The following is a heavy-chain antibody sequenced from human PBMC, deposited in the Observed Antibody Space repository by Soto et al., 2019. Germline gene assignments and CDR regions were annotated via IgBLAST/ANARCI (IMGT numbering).Heavy chain of an antibody. J-gene: IGHJ5*02. Sequence: PGGSLRLSYAASGFTVSSNYMSWVRQAPGKGLEWVSVIYSGGSTYYADSVKGRFTISRDNSKNTLYLQMNSLRAEDTAVYYCARAQSVPAAYNWFGPWGQGTLVTVSS. CDR3: ARAQSVPAAYNWFGP. D-gene: IGHD2-2*01. V-gene: IGHV3-66*01. CDR2: IYSGGST. CDR1: GFTVSSNY.